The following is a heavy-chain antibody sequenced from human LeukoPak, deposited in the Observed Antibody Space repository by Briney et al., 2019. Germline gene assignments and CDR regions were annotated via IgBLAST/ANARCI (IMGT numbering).Heavy chain of an antibody. CDR3: AKAEWVFGVVSRLGYFDL. J-gene: IGHJ2*01. Sequence: PGGSLRLSCAASGLTFSSYAMNWVRQAPGKGLEWVSGISGSGGSAYYADSVKGRFTISRDNSKNTLYLQMNSLRAEDTAVYYCAKAEWVFGVVSRLGYFDLWGRGSLVTVSS. CDR1: GLTFSSYA. CDR2: ISGSGGSA. V-gene: IGHV3-23*01. D-gene: IGHD3-3*01.